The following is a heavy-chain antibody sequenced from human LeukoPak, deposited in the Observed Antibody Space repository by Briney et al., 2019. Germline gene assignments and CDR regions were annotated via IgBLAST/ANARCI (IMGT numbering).Heavy chain of an antibody. J-gene: IGHJ4*02. Sequence: GGSLRLSCAASGFTVSSYYTSWVRQAPGKGLEWVSVIHSGGSTYYGDSVKGRFTISRDNSKNTLYLQMNSLRAEDTAVYYCARSSGRGYDSWGQGTLVTVSS. D-gene: IGHD3-22*01. CDR3: ARSSGRGYDS. CDR1: GFTVSSYY. V-gene: IGHV3-53*01. CDR2: IHSGGST.